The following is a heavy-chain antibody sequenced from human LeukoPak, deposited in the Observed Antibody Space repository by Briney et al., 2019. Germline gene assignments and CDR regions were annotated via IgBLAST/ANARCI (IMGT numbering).Heavy chain of an antibody. V-gene: IGHV3-23*01. CDR1: GFTFSSYA. J-gene: IGHJ5*02. CDR2: ISGSGGST. D-gene: IGHD6-13*01. CDR3: AKDSSSWYFPPNWFDP. Sequence: GGSLRLSCAASGFTFSSYAMSWVRQAPGKGLEWVSAISGSGGSTYYADSVKGRFTISRDNSKNTLYLQMNSLRAEDTAVYYCAKDSSSWYFPPNWFDPWGQGTLVTVSS.